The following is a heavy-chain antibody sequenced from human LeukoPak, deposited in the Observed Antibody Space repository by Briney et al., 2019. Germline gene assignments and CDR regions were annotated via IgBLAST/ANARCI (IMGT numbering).Heavy chain of an antibody. CDR2: IYYSGST. Sequence: SETLSLTCTVSGGSISSYYWSWIRQPPGKGLEWIGHIYYSGSTNYNPSLKSRVTISVDTSTNQFSLKLSSVTAADTAVYYRARLLYSKVRGEYCFGYWGQGTLVTVSS. CDR3: ARLLYSKVRGEYCFGY. D-gene: IGHD3-10*01. V-gene: IGHV4-59*08. CDR1: GGSISSYY. J-gene: IGHJ4*02.